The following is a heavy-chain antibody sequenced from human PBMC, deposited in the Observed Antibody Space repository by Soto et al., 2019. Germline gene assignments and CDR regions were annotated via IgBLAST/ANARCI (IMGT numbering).Heavy chain of an antibody. V-gene: IGHV3-30-3*01. CDR2: LSYDGDKK. CDR1: GFISSDHD. J-gene: IGHJ3*02. Sequence: QVQLVESGGGVVQPGRSLRLSCVASGFISSDHDIYWVRQAPGKGLEWVALLSYDGDKKYYADSVKGRFTISRDNSKNTLYLQMNSLRAEDTAMYYCARDPTRDFYGGFDIWGQGTMVTVSS. CDR3: ARDPTRDFYGGFDI. D-gene: IGHD3-3*01.